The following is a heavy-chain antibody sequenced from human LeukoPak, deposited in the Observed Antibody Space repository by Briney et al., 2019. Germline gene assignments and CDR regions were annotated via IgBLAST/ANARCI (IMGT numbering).Heavy chain of an antibody. CDR3: AKDLRWDHPGLDP. J-gene: IGHJ5*02. CDR2: INPGGGST. D-gene: IGHD4-23*01. Sequence: ASVKVSCKASGYSFTSYYIHWVRQAPGQGREAMGIINPGGGSTSYAQKFQDRVTMTRDTSTSTVYMELNSLRSEDTAVYYCAKDLRWDHPGLDPWGQGTLVIVSS. V-gene: IGHV1-46*01. CDR1: GYSFTSYY.